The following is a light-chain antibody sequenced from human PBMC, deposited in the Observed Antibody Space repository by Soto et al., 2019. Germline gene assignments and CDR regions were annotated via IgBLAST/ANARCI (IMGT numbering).Light chain of an antibody. V-gene: IGKV3-15*01. CDR3: HQYNNWFPFT. CDR2: RAS. Sequence: EVVLTQSPATLSVSPGERATLSCRASESVNNKLGWYQQKPGQAPRLLIYRASTRATGIPARFSGSGSGTEFTLTISSLQSKDSAVYYCHQYNNWFPFTFGQGTRLEIK. CDR1: ESVNNK. J-gene: IGKJ5*01.